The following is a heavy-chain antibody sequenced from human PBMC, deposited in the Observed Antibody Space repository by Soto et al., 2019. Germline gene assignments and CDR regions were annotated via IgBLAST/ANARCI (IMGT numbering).Heavy chain of an antibody. D-gene: IGHD3-16*02. Sequence: GGSLRLSCAASGFTFSSYWMGWVRQAPGKGLEWVANIKQDGSEKYYVDSVKGRFTISRDNAKNSLYLQMNSLRAEDTAVYYCARDMITFGGVIVIPYYYYMDVWGKGTTVTVSS. V-gene: IGHV3-7*01. CDR3: ARDMITFGGVIVIPYYYYMDV. J-gene: IGHJ6*03. CDR2: IKQDGSEK. CDR1: GFTFSSYW.